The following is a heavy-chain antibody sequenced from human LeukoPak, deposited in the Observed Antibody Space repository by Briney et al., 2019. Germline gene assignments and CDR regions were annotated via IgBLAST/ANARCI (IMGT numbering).Heavy chain of an antibody. Sequence: ASVKVSCKASGYTFTSYGISWVRQAPGQGLEWMGWINPNSGGTNYAQKFQGRVTMTRDTSISTAYMELSRLRSDDTAVYYCARGEIGDIVVVPADYWGQGTLVTVSS. J-gene: IGHJ4*02. CDR3: ARGEIGDIVVVPADY. CDR2: INPNSGGT. D-gene: IGHD2-2*01. V-gene: IGHV1-2*02. CDR1: GYTFTSYG.